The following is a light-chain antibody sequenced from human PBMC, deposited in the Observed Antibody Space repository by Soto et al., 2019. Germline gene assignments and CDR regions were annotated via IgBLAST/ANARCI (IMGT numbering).Light chain of an antibody. CDR2: GAS. J-gene: IGKJ2*01. CDR3: QQYYNWPYT. CDR1: QSVRRN. Sequence: EIVMTQSPATLSVSPGERVTLSCRASQSVRRNLAWYQQKPGQAPRLLIYGASTRATGIPARFSGSGSGTEFTLTISSLQSEDFAVYYCQQYYNWPYTFGQGTKLEIK. V-gene: IGKV3-15*01.